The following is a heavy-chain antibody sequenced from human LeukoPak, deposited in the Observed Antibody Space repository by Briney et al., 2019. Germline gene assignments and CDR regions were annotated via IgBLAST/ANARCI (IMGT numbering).Heavy chain of an antibody. CDR2: INPSGGST. Sequence: ASVKVSCKASGYTFTSYYMHWVRQAPGQGLEWMGIINPSGGSTSYAQEFQGRVTMTRDTSTSTVYMELSSLRSEDTAVYYCALDYDSSGYKNWFDPWGQGTLVTVSS. D-gene: IGHD3-22*01. CDR3: ALDYDSSGYKNWFDP. V-gene: IGHV1-46*01. CDR1: GYTFTSYY. J-gene: IGHJ5*02.